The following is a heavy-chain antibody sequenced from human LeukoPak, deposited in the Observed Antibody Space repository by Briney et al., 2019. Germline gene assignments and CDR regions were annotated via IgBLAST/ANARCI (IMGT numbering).Heavy chain of an antibody. CDR2: VSSGSSTI. V-gene: IGHV3-11*04. CDR1: GFTFSDYY. CDR3: ARAGRFGESFRDYYYYIDV. J-gene: IGHJ6*03. D-gene: IGHD3-10*01. Sequence: GGSLRLSCAASGFTFSDYYMSWIRQAPGKALEWVSYVSSGSSTIYYADSVKGRFTVSRDNGKRSLYLHMNSLRAEDTAVYFCARAGRFGESFRDYYYYIDVWGKGTTVTVSS.